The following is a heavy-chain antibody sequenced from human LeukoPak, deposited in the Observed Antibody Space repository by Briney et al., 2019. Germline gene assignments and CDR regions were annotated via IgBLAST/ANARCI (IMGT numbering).Heavy chain of an antibody. D-gene: IGHD3-22*01. CDR2: IYHSGST. Sequence: SETLSLTCAVSGGSIGSGGYSWSWIRQPPGKGLEWIGYIYHSGSTYYNPSLKSRVTISVDRSKNQFSLKLSSVTAADTAVYYCARRGYDSSGKSRYYFDYWGQGTLVTVSS. J-gene: IGHJ4*02. CDR1: GGSIGSGGYS. V-gene: IGHV4-30-2*01. CDR3: ARRGYDSSGKSRYYFDY.